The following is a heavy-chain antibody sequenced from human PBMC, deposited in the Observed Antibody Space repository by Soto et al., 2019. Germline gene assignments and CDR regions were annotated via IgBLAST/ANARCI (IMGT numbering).Heavy chain of an antibody. J-gene: IGHJ4*02. Sequence: SETLSLTCTVSGGSISSSSYYWGWIRQPPGKGLEWIGTIYYTGSTYYNPSLKSRVTISVDTSKNQFSLKLSSVTAADTAVYYCARHTPAISISDHWGQGTLVTVSS. D-gene: IGHD2-15*01. CDR2: IYYTGST. V-gene: IGHV4-39*01. CDR3: ARHTPAISISDH. CDR1: GGSISSSSYY.